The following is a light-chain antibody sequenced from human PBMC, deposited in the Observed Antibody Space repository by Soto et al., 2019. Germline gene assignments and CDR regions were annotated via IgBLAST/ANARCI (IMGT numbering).Light chain of an antibody. J-gene: IGKJ5*01. CDR3: QQSYSTPIT. Sequence: DIRMTHSPSSLSASVGDRVTITCRASQTINIFLKWYQQKPGKAPMLLIYAASNLQSGVPSRFSGSGSGTDLTLTINSLQPEDFATYYCQQSYSTPITFGQGTRRRL. CDR1: QTINIF. CDR2: AAS. V-gene: IGKV1-39*01.